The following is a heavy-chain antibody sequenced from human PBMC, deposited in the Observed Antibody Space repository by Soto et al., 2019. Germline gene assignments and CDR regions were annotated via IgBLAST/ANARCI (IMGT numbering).Heavy chain of an antibody. V-gene: IGHV4-4*02. CDR3: ARGLVAANQWSRDWYFDL. CDR2: IYHSGST. D-gene: IGHD2-15*01. CDR1: GGSISSSNW. Sequence: QVQLQESGPGLVKPSGTLSLTCAVSGGSISSSNWWSWVRQPPGKGLEWIGEIYHSGSTNYNPSLKSRVTISVDKSKNQFSLKLSSVTAADTAVYYCARGLVAANQWSRDWYFDLWGRGTLVTVSS. J-gene: IGHJ2*01.